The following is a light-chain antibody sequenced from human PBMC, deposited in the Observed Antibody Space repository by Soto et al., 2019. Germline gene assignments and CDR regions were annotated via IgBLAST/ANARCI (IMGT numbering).Light chain of an antibody. CDR2: DND. CDR3: ATWYRSLCVGV. CDR1: SSNIGNNY. J-gene: IGLJ2*01. V-gene: IGLV1-51*01. Sequence: QSVLTQPPSVSAAPGQKVTISCTGSSSNIGNNYVVWYQQLPGTAPQLLIYDNDKRPSAIPDRFSGSKSGTSATLGITGLQTGDEDAYYCATWYRSLCVGVFGGGTKVTVL.